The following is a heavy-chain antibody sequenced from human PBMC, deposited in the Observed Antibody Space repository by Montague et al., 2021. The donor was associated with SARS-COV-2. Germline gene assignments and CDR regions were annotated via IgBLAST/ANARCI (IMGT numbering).Heavy chain of an antibody. Sequence: SETLSLTCSVSGGSFDSDNFFWGWIRQPPGKRLEWIGVISNGGRTFDNPSLKSRVTISVHTSRNQLSLNVKSVTAADTAAYYCARHRRYDVVTYYPDFWGQGILVRVTS. CDR1: GGSFDSDNFF. V-gene: IGHV4-39*01. D-gene: IGHD3-9*01. CDR2: ISNGGRT. J-gene: IGHJ4*02. CDR3: ARHRRYDVVTYYPDF.